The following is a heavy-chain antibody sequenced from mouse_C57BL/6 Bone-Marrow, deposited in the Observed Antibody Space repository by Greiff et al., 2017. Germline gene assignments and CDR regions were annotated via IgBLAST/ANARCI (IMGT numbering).Heavy chain of an antibody. D-gene: IGHD2-3*01. CDR2: IHPNSGST. J-gene: IGHJ2*01. CDR3: AREGYDYLDY. CDR1: GYTFTSYW. Sequence: QVQLQQPGAELVKPGASVKLSCTASGYTFTSYWMHWVKQRPGPGLEWIGMIHPNSGSTNYNAKFKSKATLTVDKSSSTAYIQLSSLTSEDSAVYYCAREGYDYLDYWGQGTTLTVSA. V-gene: IGHV1-64*01.